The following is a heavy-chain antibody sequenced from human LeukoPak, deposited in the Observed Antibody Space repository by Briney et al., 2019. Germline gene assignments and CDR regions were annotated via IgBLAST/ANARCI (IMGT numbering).Heavy chain of an antibody. J-gene: IGHJ5*02. CDR2: IIPIFGTA. CDR3: ARDLQYGSGSYYPGCFDP. D-gene: IGHD3-10*01. V-gene: IGHV1-69*13. CDR1: GGTFSSYA. Sequence: SVKVSCKASGGTFSSYAISWVRQAPGQGLEWMGGIIPIFGTANYAQKFQGRVTITADESTSTAYMELSSLRSEDTAVYYCARDLQYGSGSYYPGCFDPWGQGTLVTVSS.